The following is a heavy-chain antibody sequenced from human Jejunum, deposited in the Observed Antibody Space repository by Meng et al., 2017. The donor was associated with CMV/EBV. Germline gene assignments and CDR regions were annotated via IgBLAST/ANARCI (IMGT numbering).Heavy chain of an antibody. Sequence: GWVRQMAEKGLEWVALVFPGDSATRYSPSFQGQVTISADQSISTAYLQWSSLKASDTAMYFCVRLGLRGCDSTGCYTSFYYYGMDVWGQGTPVTVSS. J-gene: IGHJ6*02. V-gene: IGHV5-51*01. D-gene: IGHD2-2*02. CDR3: VRLGLRGCDSTGCYTSFYYYGMDV. CDR2: VFPGDSAT.